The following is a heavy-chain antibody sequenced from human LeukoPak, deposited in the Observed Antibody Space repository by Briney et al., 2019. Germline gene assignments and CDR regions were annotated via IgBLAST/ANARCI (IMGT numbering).Heavy chain of an antibody. CDR3: ARDLRYNWNYNYYYYMDV. Sequence: GGSLRLSCAASGFTFSSYEMNWVRQAPGKGLEWVSYISSSGSTIYYADSVKGRFTISRDNAKNSLYLQMNSLRAEDTAVYYCARDLRYNWNYNYYYYMDVWGKGTTVTVSS. CDR1: GFTFSSYE. J-gene: IGHJ6*03. V-gene: IGHV3-48*03. CDR2: ISSSGSTI. D-gene: IGHD1-20*01.